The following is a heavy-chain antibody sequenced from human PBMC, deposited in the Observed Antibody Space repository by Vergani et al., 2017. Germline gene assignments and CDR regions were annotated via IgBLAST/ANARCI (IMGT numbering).Heavy chain of an antibody. D-gene: IGHD1-26*01. CDR1: GFTVSSNY. J-gene: IGHJ4*02. Sequence: EVQLVESGGGLVQPGGSLRLSCAASGFTVSSNYMSWVRQAPGKGLEWVSVIYSGGSTYYADSVKGRFTISRDNSKNTLYLQMNSLRAEDTAVYYCAKVPINDPYPGSYFDYWGQGTLVTVSS. CDR3: AKVPINDPYPGSYFDY. CDR2: IYSGGST. V-gene: IGHV3-66*02.